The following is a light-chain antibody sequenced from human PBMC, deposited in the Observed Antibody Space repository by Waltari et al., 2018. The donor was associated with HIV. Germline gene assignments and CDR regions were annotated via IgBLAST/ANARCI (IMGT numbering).Light chain of an antibody. V-gene: IGLV1-47*01. Sequence: QSVLTQPPSASGTPGQRVTISCSGSRSNIGSNFVYWYQQLPGMAPKLLIYRNNQRPSGVPYRFSGSKSCTSASLAISGLRSEDGADYYCAVWDDSLTGHVVFGGGTKLTVL. J-gene: IGLJ2*01. CDR2: RNN. CDR1: RSNIGSNF. CDR3: AVWDDSLTGHVV.